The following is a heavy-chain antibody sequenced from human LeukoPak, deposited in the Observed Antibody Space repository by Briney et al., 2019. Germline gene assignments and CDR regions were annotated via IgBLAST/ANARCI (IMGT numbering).Heavy chain of an antibody. J-gene: IGHJ4*02. CDR2: MNPNSGNT. CDR1: GYTFTSYD. Sequence: ASVKVSCKASGYTFTSYDINWVRQATGQGLEWMGWMNPNSGNTGYAQKFQGRVTMTRNTSISTAYMELSSLRSEDTAVYYCARASQGNLGSQLDYWGRGTLVTVSS. D-gene: IGHD1-1*01. CDR3: ARASQGNLGSQLDY. V-gene: IGHV1-8*01.